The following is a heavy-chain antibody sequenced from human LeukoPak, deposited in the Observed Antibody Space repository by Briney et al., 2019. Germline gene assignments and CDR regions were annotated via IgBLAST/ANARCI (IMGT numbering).Heavy chain of an antibody. Sequence: KSGGSLRLSCAASGFTFSSYSMHWVRQAPGKGLEWVSSISSSSSYIYYADSVKGRFTISRGNAKNSLYLQMNSLRAEDTAVYYCARDLNAGYYDSTGAFDIWGQGTMVTVSS. CDR2: ISSSSSYI. J-gene: IGHJ3*02. CDR3: ARDLNAGYYDSTGAFDI. V-gene: IGHV3-21*01. CDR1: GFTFSSYS. D-gene: IGHD3-22*01.